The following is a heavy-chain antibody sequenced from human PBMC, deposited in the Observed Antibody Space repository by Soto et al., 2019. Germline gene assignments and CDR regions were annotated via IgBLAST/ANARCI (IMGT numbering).Heavy chain of an antibody. CDR1: GGSFSGYY. J-gene: IGHJ6*02. CDR3: ARGLKYYDILTGWSHPYYYYGMDV. CDR2: INHSGST. Sequence: SETLSLTCAVSGGSFSGYYWSWIRQPPGKGLEWIGEINHSGSTNYNPSLKSRVTISVDTSKNQFSLKLSSVTAADTAVYYCARGLKYYDILTGWSHPYYYYGMDVWGQGTTVTVSS. D-gene: IGHD3-9*01. V-gene: IGHV4-34*01.